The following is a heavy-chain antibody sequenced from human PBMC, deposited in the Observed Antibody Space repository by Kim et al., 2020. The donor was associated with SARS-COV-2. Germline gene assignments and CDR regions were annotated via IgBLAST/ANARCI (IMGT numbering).Heavy chain of an antibody. D-gene: IGHD3-16*01. Sequence: NYAQKLQGRVTMTTDTSTSTAYMELRSLRSDDTAVYYCARDVWGVLSPDYWGQGTLVTVSS. J-gene: IGHJ4*02. CDR3: ARDVWGVLSPDY. V-gene: IGHV1-18*01.